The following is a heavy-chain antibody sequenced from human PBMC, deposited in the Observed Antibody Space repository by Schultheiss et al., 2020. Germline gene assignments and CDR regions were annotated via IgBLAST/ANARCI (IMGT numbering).Heavy chain of an antibody. Sequence: SETLSLTCAVYGGSFSAYYWSWIRQPPGKGLEWIGYIYYSGSTYYNPSLKSRVTISVDTSKNQFSLKLSSVTAADTAVYYCARDIVVVPAAMTNDAFDIWGQGTMVTVSS. CDR2: IYYSGST. CDR3: ARDIVVVPAAMTNDAFDI. D-gene: IGHD2-2*01. J-gene: IGHJ3*02. CDR1: GGSFSAYY. V-gene: IGHV4-30-4*01.